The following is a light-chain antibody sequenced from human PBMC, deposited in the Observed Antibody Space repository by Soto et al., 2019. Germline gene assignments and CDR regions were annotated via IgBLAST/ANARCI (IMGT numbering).Light chain of an antibody. CDR1: QAISNF. V-gene: IGKV1-27*01. Sequence: DIQMTKSPSSLSASVGDRVTITCRASQAISNFVAWYQQKPGKSPTLLISEASTLQSGVPSRFSGRGSGTDFTLTISSLQPEDFGTYFCQSFNGAPYGFGQGTKLAVK. CDR3: QSFNGAPYG. J-gene: IGKJ2*03. CDR2: EAS.